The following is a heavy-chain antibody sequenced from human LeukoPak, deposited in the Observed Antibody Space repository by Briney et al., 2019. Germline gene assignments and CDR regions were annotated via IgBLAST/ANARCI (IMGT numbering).Heavy chain of an antibody. CDR3: ASQGPSDYGGNSDFDY. D-gene: IGHD4-23*01. V-gene: IGHV3-11*04. J-gene: IGHJ4*02. CDR2: ISTTGDPV. Sequence: PGGSLRLSCAASGFLYNEFYMTWIRQAPGKGLEWVSYISTTGDPVYYADSVKGRFTISRDNSKNTLYLQMNSLRAEDTAVYYCASQGPSDYGGNSDFDYWGQGTLVTVSS. CDR1: GFLYNEFY.